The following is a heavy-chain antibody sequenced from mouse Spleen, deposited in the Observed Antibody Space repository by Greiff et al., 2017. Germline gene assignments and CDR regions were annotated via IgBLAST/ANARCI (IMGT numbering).Heavy chain of an antibody. CDR3: TSYYYDGSYYAMDY. V-gene: IGHV1-15*01. D-gene: IGHD1-1*01. CDR1: GYTFTDYE. Sequence: VKLQESGAELVRPGASVTLSCKASGYTFTDYEMHWVKQTPVHGLEWIGAIDPETGGTAYNQKFKGKAILTADKSSSTAYMELRSLTSEDSAVYYCTSYYYDGSYYAMDYWGQGTSVTVSS. CDR2: IDPETGGT. J-gene: IGHJ4*01.